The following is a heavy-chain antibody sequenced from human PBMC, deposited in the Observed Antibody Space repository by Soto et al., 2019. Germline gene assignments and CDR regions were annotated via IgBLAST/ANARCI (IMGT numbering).Heavy chain of an antibody. D-gene: IGHD3-22*01. CDR2: VYYSGTT. CDR1: GDSFSSYY. CDR3: ARDRGYYDSSGPVYDY. Sequence: PAETLSLICTVSGDSFSSYYWSLVRQPPGKGLEWIGYVYYSGTTNYNTSLKSRVTISIDTSKNQFSLKLNSATAADTAVYYCARDRGYYDSSGPVYDYWGQGISVTVSS. V-gene: IGHV4-59*01. J-gene: IGHJ4*02.